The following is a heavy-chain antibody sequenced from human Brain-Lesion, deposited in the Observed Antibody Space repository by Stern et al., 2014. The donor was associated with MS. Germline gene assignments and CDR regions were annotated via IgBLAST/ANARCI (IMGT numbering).Heavy chain of an antibody. D-gene: IGHD6-13*01. V-gene: IGHV1-24*01. J-gene: IGHJ3*02. CDR1: GYTLTELS. Sequence: QVQLMQSGAEVKKPGASVKVSCKVSGYTLTELSMHWVRQAPGKGLEWMGGFDPEDGESIYEQKFQGRVTMTEDTSTDTAYMELSSLRSDDTAIYYCATDLQQPLVDTFDIWGQGTMVTVSS. CDR3: ATDLQQPLVDTFDI. CDR2: FDPEDGES.